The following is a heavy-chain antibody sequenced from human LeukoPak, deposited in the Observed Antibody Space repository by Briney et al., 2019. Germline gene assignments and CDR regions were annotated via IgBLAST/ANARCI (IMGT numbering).Heavy chain of an antibody. J-gene: IGHJ4*02. CDR3: ARDLKYYYDTGNY. V-gene: IGHV3-30*04. CDR2: VSYDGGNK. Sequence: GGSLRLSCAASGLAFSSYAVLWVRQAPGKGLEWVATVSYDGGNKYYVDSVKGRFTISRDTSKNMLHLQMNSLRPEDTAMYYCARDLKYYYDTGNYWGQGTLVTVSS. CDR1: GLAFSSYA. D-gene: IGHD3-22*01.